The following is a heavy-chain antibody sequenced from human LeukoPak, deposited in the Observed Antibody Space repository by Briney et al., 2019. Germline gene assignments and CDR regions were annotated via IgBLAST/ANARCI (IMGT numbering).Heavy chain of an antibody. Sequence: PSETLSLTCTVSGGSISSYYWSWIRQPPGKGLEWIGYIYYSGSTNYNPSLKSRVTISVDTSKNQFSLKLSSVTAADTAVYYYARVGTDLASRFDPWGQGTLLTVSS. V-gene: IGHV4-59*01. J-gene: IGHJ5*02. CDR1: GGSISSYY. CDR2: IYYSGST. D-gene: IGHD1-1*01. CDR3: ARVGTDLASRFDP.